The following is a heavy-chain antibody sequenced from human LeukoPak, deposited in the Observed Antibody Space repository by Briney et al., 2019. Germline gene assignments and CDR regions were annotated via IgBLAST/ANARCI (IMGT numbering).Heavy chain of an antibody. D-gene: IGHD5-12*01. V-gene: IGHV3-23*01. Sequence: GGSPRLSCAASGFAFNNYAMSWVRQAPGKGLEWVSGVGGSGYYTYYADSVKGRFTISRDNSKNTLYLQMNSLRVEDSAMYYCTKTPDYSGYSYTFDSWGPGALVTVSS. CDR3: TKTPDYSGYSYTFDS. CDR1: GFAFNNYA. CDR2: VGGSGYYT. J-gene: IGHJ4*02.